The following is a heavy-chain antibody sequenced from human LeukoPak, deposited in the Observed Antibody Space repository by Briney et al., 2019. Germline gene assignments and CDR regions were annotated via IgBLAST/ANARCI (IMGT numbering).Heavy chain of an antibody. V-gene: IGHV3-33*01. J-gene: IGHJ6*03. Sequence: GGSLRHSCAASGFTFSSYGMHWVRQAPGKGLEWVAVIWYDGSSKYYADSVKGRFTISRDNSKNTLYLQMNSLRAEDTAVYYCASETYYYDSSGYYYYYYMDVWGKGTTVTVSS. CDR2: IWYDGSSK. CDR3: ASETYYYDSSGYYYYYYMDV. D-gene: IGHD3-22*01. CDR1: GFTFSSYG.